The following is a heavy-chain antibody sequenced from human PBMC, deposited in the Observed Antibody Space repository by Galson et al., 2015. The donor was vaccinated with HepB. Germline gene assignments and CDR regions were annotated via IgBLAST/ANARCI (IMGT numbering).Heavy chain of an antibody. D-gene: IGHD4-17*01. Sequence: QSGAEVKKPGESLKISCKGPGYSFTSYWIGWVRQMPGKGPEWMGIIYPGDSDTRYSPSFQGQVTISSAKSISTAYLQWSSLKASDTAMYYCARQYIGDYSAFDIWGQGTTVTVSS. J-gene: IGHJ3*02. CDR3: ARQYIGDYSAFDI. CDR1: GYSFTSYW. V-gene: IGHV5-51*01. CDR2: IYPGDSDT.